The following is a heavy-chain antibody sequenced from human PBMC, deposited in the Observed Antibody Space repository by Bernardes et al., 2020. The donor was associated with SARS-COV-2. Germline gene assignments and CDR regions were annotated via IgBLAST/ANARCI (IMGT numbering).Heavy chain of an antibody. V-gene: IGHV3-30-3*01. D-gene: IGHD2-15*01. CDR1: GFTFSSYA. J-gene: IGHJ4*02. CDR3: ARAHRPYCSGGSCYEGPGNY. CDR2: ISYDGSNK. Sequence: GGSLRLSCAASGFTFSSYAMHWVRQAPGKGLEWVAVISYDGSNKYYADSVKGRFTISRDNSKNTLYLQMNSLRAEDTAVYYCARAHRPYCSGGSCYEGPGNYWGQGTLVTVSS.